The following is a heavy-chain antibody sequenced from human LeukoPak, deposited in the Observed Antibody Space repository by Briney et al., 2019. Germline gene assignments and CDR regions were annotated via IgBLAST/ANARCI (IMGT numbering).Heavy chain of an antibody. CDR3: AKYDVWSGFSYDC. CDR2: VKRDGSEK. J-gene: IGHJ4*02. V-gene: IGHV3-7*01. D-gene: IGHD3-3*01. CDR1: GFTFSSFW. Sequence: GGSLRLSCAASGFTFSSFWMSWVRQAPGKGLEWAANVKRDGSEKYYVDSLKVRFTISRDNAKNSLYLEMNSLTVEATAVYYCAKYDVWSGFSYDCWGQGTLVTVSS.